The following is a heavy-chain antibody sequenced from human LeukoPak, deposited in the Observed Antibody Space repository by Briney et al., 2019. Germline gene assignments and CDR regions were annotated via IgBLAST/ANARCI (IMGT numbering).Heavy chain of an antibody. D-gene: IGHD6-13*01. CDR3: ARELKAAAGTGAFDI. CDR2: IIPILGIA. Sequence: ASVKVSCKASGGTFSSYAISWVRQAPGQGLEWMGRIIPILGIANYAQKFQGRVTITADKSTSTAYMELSSLRSEDTAVYYCARELKAAAGTGAFDIWGQGTMVTVSS. CDR1: GGTFSSYA. V-gene: IGHV1-69*04. J-gene: IGHJ3*02.